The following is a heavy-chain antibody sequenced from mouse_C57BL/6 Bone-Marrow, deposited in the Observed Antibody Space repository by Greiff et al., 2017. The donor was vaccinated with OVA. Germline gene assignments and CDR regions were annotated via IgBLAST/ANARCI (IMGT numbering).Heavy chain of an antibody. CDR3: TRDYSSYYELDY. V-gene: IGHV1-15*01. Sequence: VQLQQSGAELVRPGASVTLSCKASGYTFTDYGMHWVKQTPVHGLEWIGAIDPESGGTAYNQKFKGKATLTADKSSSTAYMELRSLTSEDSSVYYCTRDYSSYYELDYWGQGTAVTGSS. CDR2: IDPESGGT. J-gene: IGHJ4*01. D-gene: IGHD2-5*01. CDR1: GYTFTDYG.